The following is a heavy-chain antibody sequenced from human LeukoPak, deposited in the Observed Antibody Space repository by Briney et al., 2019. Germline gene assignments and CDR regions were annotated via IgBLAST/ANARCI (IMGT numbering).Heavy chain of an antibody. CDR2: ITPSGTNT. Sequence: PGGSLRLSCAASGFTFNTYVMHWVRQAPGKALEWVSAITPSGTNTYYADSVKGRFTISRDNSKNTLYLQMTSLRAEDTALYYCARRTCSGGTCYPLDSWGQGALVTVSS. CDR1: GFTFNTYV. V-gene: IGHV3-23*01. D-gene: IGHD2-15*01. CDR3: ARRTCSGGTCYPLDS. J-gene: IGHJ4*02.